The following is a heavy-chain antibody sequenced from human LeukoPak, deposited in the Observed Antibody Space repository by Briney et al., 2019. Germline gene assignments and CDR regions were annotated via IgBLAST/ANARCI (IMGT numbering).Heavy chain of an antibody. V-gene: IGHV4-61*02. CDR2: IYTSGST. D-gene: IGHD3-22*01. J-gene: IGHJ4*02. CDR3: ARDYYYYDSSGYSA. Sequence: SQTLSLTCTVSGGSISSGSYYWSWIRQPAGKGLEWIGRIYTSGSTNYNPSLKSRVTISVDTSKNQFSLKLSSVTAADTAVYYCARDYYYYDSSGYSAWGQGTLVTVSS. CDR1: GGSISSGSYY.